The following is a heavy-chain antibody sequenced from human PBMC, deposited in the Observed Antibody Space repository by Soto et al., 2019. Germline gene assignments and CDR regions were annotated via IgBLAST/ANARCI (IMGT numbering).Heavy chain of an antibody. CDR2: IYPGDSTT. CDR3: AIPAGSTDPTFFDY. CDR1: GYRFTNYW. Sequence: PGESLKISCKGSGYRFTNYWIGWVRQMPGKGLEWMGIIYPGDSTTRYSPSFQGHVTISADKSISTAYLQWSSLKASDTAMYYCAIPAGSTDPTFFDYWGQGTQVTVSS. J-gene: IGHJ4*02. V-gene: IGHV5-51*01.